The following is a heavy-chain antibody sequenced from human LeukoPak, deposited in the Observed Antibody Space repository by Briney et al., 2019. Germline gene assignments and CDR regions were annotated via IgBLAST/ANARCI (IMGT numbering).Heavy chain of an antibody. CDR1: GFTFSSYA. V-gene: IGHV3-30-3*01. CDR2: ISYDGSNK. Sequence: GRSLRLSCAASGFTFSSYAMHWVRQAPGKGLEWVAVISYDGSNKYYADSVKGRFTISRDNAKNSLYLQMNSLRAEDTAVYYCARDRYYYDSSGSIDYWGQGTLVTVSS. D-gene: IGHD3-22*01. J-gene: IGHJ4*02. CDR3: ARDRYYYDSSGSIDY.